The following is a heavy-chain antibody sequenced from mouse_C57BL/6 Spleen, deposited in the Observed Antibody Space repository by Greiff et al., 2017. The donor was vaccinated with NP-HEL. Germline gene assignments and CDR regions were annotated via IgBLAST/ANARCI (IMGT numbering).Heavy chain of an antibody. D-gene: IGHD1-1*01. V-gene: IGHV1-54*01. CDR3: ARDYYGSSPYFDY. J-gene: IGHJ2*01. CDR1: GYAFTNYL. CDR2: INPGSGGT. Sequence: VQLQQSGAELVRPGTSVKVSCKASGYAFTNYLIEWVKQRPGQGLEWIGVINPGSGGTNYNEKFKGKATLTVDQSSSTAYMQLNSLTSEDSAVYYCARDYYGSSPYFDYWGQGTTLTVSS.